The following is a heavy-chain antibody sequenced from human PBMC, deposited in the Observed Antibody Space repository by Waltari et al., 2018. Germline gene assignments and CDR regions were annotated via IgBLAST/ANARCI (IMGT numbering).Heavy chain of an antibody. Sequence: EVQLVESGGTLVQPGGSLRLSCAVSGLTFSRSWMTWVRQAPGKGLEWVANINQDGSEKHYVDSVKGRFTISRDNAKNSLSLQMNSLRAEDTAVYYCASGGHVDYCGQGTLVTVSS. J-gene: IGHJ4*02. V-gene: IGHV3-7*01. CDR2: INQDGSEK. CDR1: GLTFSRSW. CDR3: ASGGHVDY.